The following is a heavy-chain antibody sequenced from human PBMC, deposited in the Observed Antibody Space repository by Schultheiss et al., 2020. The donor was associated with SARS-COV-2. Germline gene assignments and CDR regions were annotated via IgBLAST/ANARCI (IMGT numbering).Heavy chain of an antibody. J-gene: IGHJ5*02. V-gene: IGHV4-59*01. CDR3: ALIAVAGPTAPNWFDP. CDR1: SGSISSYY. Sequence: SQTLSLTCTVSSGSISSYYWSWIRQPPGKGLEWIGYIYYSGSTNYNPSLKSRVTISVDTSKNQFSLKLSSVTAADTAVYYCALIAVAGPTAPNWFDPWGQGTLVTVSS. CDR2: IYYSGST. D-gene: IGHD6-19*01.